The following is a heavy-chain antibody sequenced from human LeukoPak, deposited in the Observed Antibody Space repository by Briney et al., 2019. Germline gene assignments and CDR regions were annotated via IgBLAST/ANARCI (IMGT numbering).Heavy chain of an antibody. CDR3: AAVIDY. CDR1: GFTFNYYT. CDR2: ISGSGSYI. J-gene: IGHJ4*02. Sequence: GGSLRLSCAASGFTFNYYTLNWFRQAPGKGLEWVSSISGSGSYIYYADSVKGRFTVSRDNAKNSVFLQMNSLRAEDTAVYYCAAVIDYWGQGTLVTVSS. V-gene: IGHV3-21*01.